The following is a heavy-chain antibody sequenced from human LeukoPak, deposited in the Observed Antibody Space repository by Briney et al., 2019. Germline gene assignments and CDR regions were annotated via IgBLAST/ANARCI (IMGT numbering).Heavy chain of an antibody. CDR1: GGTFSSYA. D-gene: IGHD5-24*01. J-gene: IGHJ6*03. CDR3: ARVGYNSGLYYYYYYMDV. CDR2: IIPIFGTA. V-gene: IGHV1-69*01. Sequence: SVKVSCKASGGTFSSYAISWVRQAPGQGLEWMGGIIPIFGTANYAQKFQGRVTITADEFTSTAYMELSSLRSEDTAVYYCARVGYNSGLYYYYYYMDVWGKGTTVTVSS.